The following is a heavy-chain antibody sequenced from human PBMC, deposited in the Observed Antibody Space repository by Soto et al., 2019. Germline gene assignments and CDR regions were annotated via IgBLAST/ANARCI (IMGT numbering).Heavy chain of an antibody. J-gene: IGHJ4*02. CDR2: INPNSGGT. D-gene: IGHD5-12*01. Sequence: QVQLVQSGAEVKKPGASVKVSCKASGYTFTGYYMHWVRQAPGQGLEWMGWINPNSGGTNYAQKCQGWVTMTRDTSISTAYMELSRLRSDDTAVYYCAADYSGYDLGGPFDYWGQGTLVTVSS. CDR3: AADYSGYDLGGPFDY. CDR1: GYTFTGYY. V-gene: IGHV1-2*04.